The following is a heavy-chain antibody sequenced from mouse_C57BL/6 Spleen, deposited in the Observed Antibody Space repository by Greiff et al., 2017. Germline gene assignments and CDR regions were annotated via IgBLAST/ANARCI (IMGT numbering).Heavy chain of an antibody. D-gene: IGHD2-3*01. J-gene: IGHJ1*03. CDR2: IYPGSGNT. V-gene: IGHV1-76*01. CDR3: ARSGDGYYVWYFDV. CDR1: GYTFTDYY. Sequence: QVQLKESGAELVRPGASVKLSCKASGYTFTDYYINWVKQRPGQGLEWIARIYPGSGNTSYNEKFKGKATLTAEKSSSTAYMQLSSLTSEDSAVEFCARSGDGYYVWYFDVWGTGTTVTVSS.